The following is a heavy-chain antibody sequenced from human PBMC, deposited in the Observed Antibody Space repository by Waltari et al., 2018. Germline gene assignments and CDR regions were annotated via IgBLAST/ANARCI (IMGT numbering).Heavy chain of an antibody. CDR1: RFSLTTYG. Sequence: QVQLVESGGGVVQPGRSLRLSCAASRFSLTTYGMHWVRQAPGKGREWVACILSDGAYEYYPDAVKGRFTISRDNSKTTVLLQMNSLRDEDTAVYYCATRDILGGSQNYYYYGMDVWGQGTRVTVSS. CDR3: ATRDILGGSQNYYYYGMDV. CDR2: ILSDGAYE. D-gene: IGHD1-26*01. J-gene: IGHJ6*02. V-gene: IGHV3-30*03.